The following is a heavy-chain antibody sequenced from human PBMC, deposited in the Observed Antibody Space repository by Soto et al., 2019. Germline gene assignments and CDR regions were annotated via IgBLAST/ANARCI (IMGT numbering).Heavy chain of an antibody. Sequence: ASETLSLTCAVYGGSFGGYYWSWIRQPPGKGLEWIGEINHSGSTNYNPSLKSRVTISVDTSKNQFSLKLSSVTAADTAVYYCARGSDILYYYYYYMDVWGKGTTVTVSS. V-gene: IGHV4-34*01. J-gene: IGHJ6*03. CDR2: INHSGST. CDR3: ARGSDILYYYYYYMDV. CDR1: GGSFGGYY. D-gene: IGHD3-9*01.